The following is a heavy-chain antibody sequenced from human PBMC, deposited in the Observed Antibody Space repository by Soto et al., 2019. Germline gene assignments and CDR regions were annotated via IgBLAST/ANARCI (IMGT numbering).Heavy chain of an antibody. V-gene: IGHV3-30*18. Sequence: GGSLRLSCAASGFTFNIYGMHWVRQAPDKGLEWVALISYDGSNQYYADSVKGRFTISRDNSKNTLFLQMNSLRADDTAVYYCAKDQASGQGSFDSWGQGTMVTVYS. CDR1: GFTFNIYG. J-gene: IGHJ4*02. CDR2: ISYDGSNQ. CDR3: AKDQASGQGSFDS.